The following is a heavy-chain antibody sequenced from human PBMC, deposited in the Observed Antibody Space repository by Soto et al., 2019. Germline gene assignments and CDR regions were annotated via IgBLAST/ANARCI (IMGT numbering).Heavy chain of an antibody. D-gene: IGHD4-17*01. CDR1: GGSISSGDYY. J-gene: IGHJ4*02. Sequence: QVQLQESGPGLVKPSPTLSLTCTVSGGSISSGDYYWSWIRQPPGKGLEWIGHIYYSGSTYYNPSLKSRVTISVDTSKNQFSLKLSSVTAADTAVYYCARTVGDYGAHKAVDYWRQGTLVTVSS. CDR3: ARTVGDYGAHKAVDY. CDR2: IYYSGST. V-gene: IGHV4-30-4*01.